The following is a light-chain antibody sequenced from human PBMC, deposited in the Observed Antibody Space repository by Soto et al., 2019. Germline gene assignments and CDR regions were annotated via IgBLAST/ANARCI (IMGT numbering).Light chain of an antibody. J-gene: IGKJ4*01. Sequence: IQMTQSPSSQSASVGDRVTLTCRASQNIDTYLNWYQQKPGKAPNLLVYAASTLQRGVPSRFSGSGSGTDFTLTISSLQSEDFATYYCQQSYTTLLTFGGGTRVEI. V-gene: IGKV1-39*01. CDR2: AAS. CDR1: QNIDTY. CDR3: QQSYTTLLT.